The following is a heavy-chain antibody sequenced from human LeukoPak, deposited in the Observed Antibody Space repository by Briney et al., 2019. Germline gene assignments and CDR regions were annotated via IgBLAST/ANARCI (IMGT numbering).Heavy chain of an antibody. CDR2: ISGSGDSA. CDR1: GFSFSSYA. J-gene: IGHJ4*02. CDR3: AKASPSSGYYAYYFDY. D-gene: IGHD3-22*01. Sequence: GGSLRLSCAASGFSFSSYAMSWVRQAPGKGLEWVSAISGSGDSAHYADSVKGRFTIPRDDSKNTLYLQMNSLSAEDTAVYYCAKASPSSGYYAYYFDYWGQGTLVTVSS. V-gene: IGHV3-23*01.